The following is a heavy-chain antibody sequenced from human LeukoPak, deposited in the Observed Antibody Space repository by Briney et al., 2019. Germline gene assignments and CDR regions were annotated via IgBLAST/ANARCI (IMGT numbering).Heavy chain of an antibody. V-gene: IGHV4-39*07. CDR1: GGSISSYY. J-gene: IGHJ6*03. CDR3: ARDGGVTYYYFYYYMDV. Sequence: PSETLSLTCTVSGGSISSYYWGWIRQPPGKGLEWIGSIYHSGSTYYNPSLKSRVIISVDTSKNQFSLKLSSVTAADTAVYYCARDGGVTYYYFYYYMDVWGKGTTVTVSS. CDR2: IYHSGST. D-gene: IGHD3-16*01.